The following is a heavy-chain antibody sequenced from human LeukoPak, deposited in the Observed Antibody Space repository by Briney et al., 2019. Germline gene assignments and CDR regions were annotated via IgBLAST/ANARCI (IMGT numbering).Heavy chain of an antibody. CDR1: GFTFSSYS. Sequence: GGSLRLSCAASGFTFSSYSMNWVRQAPGKGLEWVSSISSSSSYIYYADSVKGRFTISRDNAKNSLYLQMNSLRAEDTAVYYCARESTYDFWSGYSGGNKWFDPWGQGTLVTVSS. J-gene: IGHJ5*02. V-gene: IGHV3-21*01. CDR3: ARESTYDFWSGYSGGNKWFDP. CDR2: ISSSSSYI. D-gene: IGHD3-3*01.